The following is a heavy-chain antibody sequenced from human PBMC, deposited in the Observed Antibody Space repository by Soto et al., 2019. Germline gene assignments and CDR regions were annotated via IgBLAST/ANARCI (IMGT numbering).Heavy chain of an antibody. D-gene: IGHD1-26*01. CDR1: GYTFTSYA. CDR3: ARFERSYYEGPYYYGMDV. V-gene: IGHV1-3*01. J-gene: IGHJ6*02. Sequence: ASVKVSCKASGYTFTSYAMHWVRQAPGQRLEWMGWINAGNGNTKYSQKFQGRVTITRDTSASTAYMELSSLRSEDTAVYYCARFERSYYEGPYYYGMDVWGQGTTVTVSS. CDR2: INAGNGNT.